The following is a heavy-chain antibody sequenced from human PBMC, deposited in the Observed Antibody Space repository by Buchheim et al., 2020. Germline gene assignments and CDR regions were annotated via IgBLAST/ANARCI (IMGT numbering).Heavy chain of an antibody. CDR1: GFNFSNYA. V-gene: IGHV3-30*04. CDR3: ARNNWNDY. Sequence: QVQLVDSGGGVVQPGRSLRLSCAASGFNFSNYAMNWVRQAPGKGLEWVAIISYDGSNISYADSLKGRFSISRDHSKNTLYLQMNSLRTEDTAVYYCARNNWNDYWGQGTL. D-gene: IGHD1-20*01. J-gene: IGHJ4*02. CDR2: ISYDGSNI.